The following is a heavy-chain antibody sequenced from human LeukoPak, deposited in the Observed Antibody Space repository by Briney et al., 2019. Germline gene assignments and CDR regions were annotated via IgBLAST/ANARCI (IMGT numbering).Heavy chain of an antibody. CDR3: ASLDYYDSSGYSP. CDR1: GYTFTGYY. J-gene: IGHJ5*02. D-gene: IGHD3-22*01. Sequence: ASVKVSCKASGYTFTGYYMRWVRQAPGQGLEWMGRINPNSGGTNYAQKFQGRVTMTRDTSISTAYMELSRLRSDDTAVYYCASLDYYDSSGYSPWGQGTLVTVSS. CDR2: INPNSGGT. V-gene: IGHV1-2*06.